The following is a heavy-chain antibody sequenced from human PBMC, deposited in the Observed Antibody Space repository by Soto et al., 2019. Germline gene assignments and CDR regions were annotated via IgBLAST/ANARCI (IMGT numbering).Heavy chain of an antibody. CDR2: ISPDGSEK. CDR3: SRSLNS. J-gene: IGHJ4*02. CDR1: GFTFSSFW. Sequence: HPGGSLRLSCAASGFTFSSFWMDWVRQAPGKGLEWVANISPDGSEKHYVDSVRGRFTISRDNARNSLYLHMRSLTAEDSALYYCSRSLNSWGQGTRVTVSS. V-gene: IGHV3-7*01.